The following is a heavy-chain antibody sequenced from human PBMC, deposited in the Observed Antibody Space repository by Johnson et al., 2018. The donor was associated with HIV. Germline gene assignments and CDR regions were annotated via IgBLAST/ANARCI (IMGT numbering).Heavy chain of an antibody. CDR3: ARENWGAFDL. CDR2: IWCGGSNK. J-gene: IGHJ3*01. CDR1: GFIFSDYY. V-gene: IGHV3-33*08. D-gene: IGHD7-27*01. Sequence: QVQLVESGGGLVKPGGSQRLSCAASGFIFSDYYMTWIRQAPGKGLEWEALIWCGGSNKYNADSVKGRFTISRDNAKNTLYLQMNSLRAGDTAVYYCARENWGAFDLWGQGTMVTVSS.